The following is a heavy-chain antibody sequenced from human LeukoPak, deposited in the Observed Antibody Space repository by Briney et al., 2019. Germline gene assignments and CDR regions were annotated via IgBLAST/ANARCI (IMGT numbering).Heavy chain of an antibody. J-gene: IGHJ4*02. D-gene: IGHD5-24*01. CDR1: GVSISSSNYY. CDR2: MYYRGST. Sequence: PSETLSLTCTVSGVSISSSNYYWGWIRQPPGKGLEWIGSMYYRGSTYYNPSLESRVTMSVDTSKNQFSLKLSSVTALDTAVYYCARKRDGYNPFDNWGQGTLVTVSS. V-gene: IGHV4-39*07. CDR3: ARKRDGYNPFDN.